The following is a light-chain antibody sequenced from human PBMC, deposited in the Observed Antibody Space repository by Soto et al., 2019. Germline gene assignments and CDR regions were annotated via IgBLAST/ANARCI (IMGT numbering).Light chain of an antibody. Sequence: QSVLTQPRSASGTPGKRVTISCSGSSSNIGSNTVNWYQHLPGTAPKLLISNNNQRPSGVPDRFSGSKSGTSSSLAISGLQSEDEATYYCAAWDDSLNGRVFGVGTKRTVL. CDR2: NNN. CDR1: SSNIGSNT. CDR3: AAWDDSLNGRV. J-gene: IGLJ3*02. V-gene: IGLV1-44*01.